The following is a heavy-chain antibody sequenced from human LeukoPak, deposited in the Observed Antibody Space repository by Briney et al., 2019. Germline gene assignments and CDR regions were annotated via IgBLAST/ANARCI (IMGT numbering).Heavy chain of an antibody. CDR2: IYSGGIT. J-gene: IGHJ3*02. CDR1: GFTVSSNY. Sequence: GGPLRLSCAASGFTVSSNYMTWVRQAPGKGLEWVSVIYSGGITYYADSVKGRFTISRDNSKNTLYLQMNSLRVEDTAVYYCAKGGDGYNRIDIWGQGTMVTVSS. CDR3: AKGGDGYNRIDI. V-gene: IGHV3-53*01. D-gene: IGHD5-24*01.